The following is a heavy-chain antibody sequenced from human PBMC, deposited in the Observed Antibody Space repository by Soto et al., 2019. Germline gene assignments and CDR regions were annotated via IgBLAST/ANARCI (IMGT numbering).Heavy chain of an antibody. Sequence: QVHLVQSGDEVKKPGASVKVSCKAVGYRFGGYDIHWVRHVAGQGLQWMGWVSPNSGNTGYSKRFQGRVTMSRDSSRSTAYMEMRSLTSADTARYYCARAKGATSFDLWGQGTLVTASS. CDR2: VSPNSGNT. CDR1: GYRFGGYD. J-gene: IGHJ5*02. CDR3: ARAKGATSFDL. V-gene: IGHV1-8*01.